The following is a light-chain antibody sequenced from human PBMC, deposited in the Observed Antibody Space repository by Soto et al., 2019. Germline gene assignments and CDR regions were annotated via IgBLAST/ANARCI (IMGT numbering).Light chain of an antibody. CDR1: QSVSGW. CDR2: KAS. V-gene: IGKV1-5*03. CDR3: QQYKSYPIT. J-gene: IGKJ5*01. Sequence: DIQMTQSPSTLSASVGDRVTLTCRASQSVSGWLAWYQQKPGKAPNLLIYKASSLESGVPSRFSGSGSETEFTLTISSLQPDDFATYYCQQYKSYPITFGQGTRLEIK.